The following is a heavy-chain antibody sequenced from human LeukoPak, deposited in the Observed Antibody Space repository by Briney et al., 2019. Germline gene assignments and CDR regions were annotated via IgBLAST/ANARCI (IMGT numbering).Heavy chain of an antibody. CDR2: IIPIFGTA. J-gene: IGHJ4*02. CDR1: GGTFSSYA. D-gene: IGHD3-10*01. V-gene: IGHV1-69*13. Sequence: ASVKVSCKASGGTFSSYAISWVRQAPGQGLEWMGRIIPIFGTANYAQKFQGRVTITADESTSTAYMELSSLRSEDTAVYYCARDYYGSGSYMGFDYWGQGTLVTVSS. CDR3: ARDYYGSGSYMGFDY.